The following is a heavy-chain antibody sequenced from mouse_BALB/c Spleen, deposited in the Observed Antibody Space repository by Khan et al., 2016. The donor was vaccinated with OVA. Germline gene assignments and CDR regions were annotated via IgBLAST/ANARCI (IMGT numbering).Heavy chain of an antibody. J-gene: IGHJ2*01. D-gene: IGHD3-2*02. CDR2: ISYSGNT. CDR3: ARIQGGDFDY. Sequence: EVQLQESGPGLVKPSQSLSLTCTVTGYSITRDYAWNWIRQFPGNKLEWMGDISYSGNTKYNPSLKSRISITRDTSKNQFFLQLNFVTSEDTATYYCARIQGGDFDYWGQGTTLTVSS. CDR1: GYSITRDYA. V-gene: IGHV3-2*02.